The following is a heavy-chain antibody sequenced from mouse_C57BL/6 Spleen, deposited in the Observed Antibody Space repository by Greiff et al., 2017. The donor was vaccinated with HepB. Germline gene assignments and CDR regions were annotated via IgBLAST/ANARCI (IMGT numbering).Heavy chain of an antibody. CDR3: ASRGNAWFAY. CDR2: ISYDGSN. J-gene: IGHJ3*01. CDR1: GYSITSGYY. D-gene: IGHD2-1*01. Sequence: EVKLQESGPGLVKPSQSLSLTCSVTGYSITSGYYWNWIRQFPGNKLEWMGYISYDGSNNYNPSLKNRISITRDTSKNQFFLKLNSVTTEDTATYYCASRGNAWFAYWGQGTLVTVSA. V-gene: IGHV3-6*01.